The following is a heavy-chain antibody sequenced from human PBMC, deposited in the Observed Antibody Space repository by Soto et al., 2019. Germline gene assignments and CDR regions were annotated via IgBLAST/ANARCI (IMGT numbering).Heavy chain of an antibody. CDR1: GYTFTSYG. CDR2: ISAYNGNT. Sequence: ASVKVSCKASGYTFTSYGISWVRQAPGQGLEWMGWISAYNGNTNYAQKLQGRVTMTTDTSTSTAYIELRSLRSDDTAVYYCARDLAVAGTPNNNYRGQGTLVTVSS. J-gene: IGHJ4*02. CDR3: ARDLAVAGTPNNNY. D-gene: IGHD6-19*01. V-gene: IGHV1-18*01.